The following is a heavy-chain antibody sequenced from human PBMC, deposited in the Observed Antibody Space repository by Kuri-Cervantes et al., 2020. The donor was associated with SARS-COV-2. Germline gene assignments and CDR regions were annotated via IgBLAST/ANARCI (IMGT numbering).Heavy chain of an antibody. CDR2: MNSDGSST. CDR1: GFTFSSYW. D-gene: IGHD3-3*01. J-gene: IGHJ6*02. CDR3: ARDRYDFWSGLGYYYYGMDV. Sequence: GGSLRLSCAASGFTFSSYWMHWVRQAPGKGLVWVSRMNSDGSSTSYADSVKGRFTISRDSAKNTLYLQMNSLRAEDTAVYYCARDRYDFWSGLGYYYYGMDVWGQGTTVTVSS. V-gene: IGHV3-74*01.